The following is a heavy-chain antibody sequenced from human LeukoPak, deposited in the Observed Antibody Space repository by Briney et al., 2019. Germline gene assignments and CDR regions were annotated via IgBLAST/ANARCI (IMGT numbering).Heavy chain of an antibody. J-gene: IGHJ4*02. CDR2: IYTSGST. V-gene: IGHV4-4*09. CDR1: GGSISSYY. CDR3: ARQGVAGTVNGIDY. Sequence: SETLSLTCTVSGGSISSYYWSWIRQPAGKGLEWIGYIYTSGSTNYNPSLKSRVTISVDTSKNQFSLKLSSVTAADTAVYYCARQGVAGTVNGIDYWGQGTLVTVSS. D-gene: IGHD6-19*01.